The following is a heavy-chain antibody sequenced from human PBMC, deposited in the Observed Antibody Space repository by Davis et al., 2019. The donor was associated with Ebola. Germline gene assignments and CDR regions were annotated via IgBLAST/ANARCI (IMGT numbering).Heavy chain of an antibody. CDR1: GFTFSSYE. J-gene: IGHJ4*02. Sequence: GESLKISCAASGFTFSSYEMNWVRQAPGKGLEWVSYISSSGSTTYYADSVKGRFTISRDNAKNSLYLQMNSLRDEDTAVYYCARGVGYSSSAISYYFDYWGQGTLVTVSS. V-gene: IGHV3-48*03. CDR3: ARGVGYSSSAISYYFDY. CDR2: ISSSGSTT. D-gene: IGHD6-13*01.